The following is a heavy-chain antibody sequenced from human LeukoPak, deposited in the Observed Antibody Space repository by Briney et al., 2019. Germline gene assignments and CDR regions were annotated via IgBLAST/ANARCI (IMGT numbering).Heavy chain of an antibody. Sequence: PGGSLRLSCAASGFTFSSYWMHWVRQAPGKGLVWVSRINSDGGSTSYADSVKGRFTISRDNANNTLYLQMNSLRAEDTAVYYCATGQGHGMDVWGQGTTVTVSS. D-gene: IGHD1-14*01. CDR2: INSDGGST. J-gene: IGHJ6*02. V-gene: IGHV3-74*01. CDR3: ATGQGHGMDV. CDR1: GFTFSSYW.